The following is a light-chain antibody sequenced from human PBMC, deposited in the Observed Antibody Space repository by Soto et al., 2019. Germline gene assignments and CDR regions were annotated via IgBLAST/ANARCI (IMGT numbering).Light chain of an antibody. CDR3: QQRSNWPPIT. J-gene: IGKJ5*01. CDR1: PSVSSY. Sequence: EIVLTQSPATLSLSPGERPTLSCRASPSVSSYFAWYQQKPGKAPMLLIYDASNRATCIPARFSGSGSGTDFTLTISSREPEDFAVYSCQQRSNWPPITFGQGTRLEIK. V-gene: IGKV3-11*01. CDR2: DAS.